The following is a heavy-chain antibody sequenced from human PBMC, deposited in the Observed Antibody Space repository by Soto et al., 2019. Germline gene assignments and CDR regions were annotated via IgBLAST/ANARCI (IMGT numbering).Heavy chain of an antibody. CDR3: ARVTSSGWYDPYYYGMDV. CDR1: GYTFTSYG. V-gene: IGHV1-18*01. CDR2: ISAYNGNT. D-gene: IGHD6-19*01. J-gene: IGHJ6*02. Sequence: QVQLVQSGAEVKKPGASVKVSCKASGYTFTSYGISWVRQAPGQGLEWMGWISAYNGNTNYAQKLQGRVTMTTDTSTSTAYMELRSLRSDDTTMYYCARVTSSGWYDPYYYGMDVWGQGTTVTVSS.